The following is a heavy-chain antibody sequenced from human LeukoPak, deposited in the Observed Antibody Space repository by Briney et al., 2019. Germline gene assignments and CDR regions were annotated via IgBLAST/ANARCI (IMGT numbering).Heavy chain of an antibody. J-gene: IGHJ4*02. CDR1: GFTVSSNY. V-gene: IGHV3-66*01. CDR3: ARDQYSYAHAAH. Sequence: GGSLRLSCAASGFTVSSNYMSWVRQAPGKGLEWVSVIYSGGTTYYADSVKGRFTISRDSSKNTLHLQMNSLRAEDTAVYYCARDQYSYAHAAHWGQGTLVTVSS. CDR2: IYSGGTT. D-gene: IGHD5-18*01.